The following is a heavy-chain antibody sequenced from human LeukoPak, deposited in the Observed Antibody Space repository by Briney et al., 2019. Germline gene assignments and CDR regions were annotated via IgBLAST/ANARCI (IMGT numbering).Heavy chain of an antibody. V-gene: IGHV4-4*07. CDR2: MYVTGNT. J-gene: IGHJ4*02. CDR1: PGSISTFY. D-gene: IGHD3-22*01. Sequence: SETLSLTCTVSPGSISTFYWSWMRQSAGKGLEWIGRMYVTGNTNYNPSLKSRVTMSIDTSKNQFSLSLTSVTAADTAVYYCARDHDSSGYYQGIDYWGQGTLVTVSS. CDR3: ARDHDSSGYYQGIDY.